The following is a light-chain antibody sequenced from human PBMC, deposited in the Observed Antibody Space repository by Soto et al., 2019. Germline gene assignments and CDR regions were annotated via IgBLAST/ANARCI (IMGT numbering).Light chain of an antibody. CDR1: QSLTNSF. J-gene: IGKJ5*01. Sequence: VLTQSPGTLSLSPGDSATLSSRASQSLTNSFIAWYQQKPGQAPRLLIYDTSSRASGIPDRFSGSGSGTDFTLTISRLETEDFAVFYCQQYGTSEIIFGQGTRLEI. V-gene: IGKV3-20*01. CDR2: DTS. CDR3: QQYGTSEII.